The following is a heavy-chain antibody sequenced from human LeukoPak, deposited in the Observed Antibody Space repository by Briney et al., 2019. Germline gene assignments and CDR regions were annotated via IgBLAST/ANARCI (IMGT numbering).Heavy chain of an antibody. CDR3: ARDASSGSAYYFDY. V-gene: IGHV4-59*12. CDR1: GGSISDYY. CDR2: IYYSGST. J-gene: IGHJ4*02. D-gene: IGHD1-26*01. Sequence: PSETLSLTCTVSGGSISDYYWSWIRQPPGKGLEWIGNIYYSGSTNYNPSLKSRVTISVDTSKKQFSLKVTSVTAADTAVYYCARDASSGSAYYFDYWGQGTLVTVSS.